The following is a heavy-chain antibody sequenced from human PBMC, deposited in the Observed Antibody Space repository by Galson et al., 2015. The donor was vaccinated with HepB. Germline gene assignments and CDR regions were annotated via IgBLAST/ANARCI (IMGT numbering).Heavy chain of an antibody. CDR3: AKTWIQLWSTGLHAFDI. D-gene: IGHD5-18*01. Sequence: SLRLSCAASGFTFSSYAMSWVRQAPGKGLEWVSAISGSGGSTYYADSVKGRFTISRDNSKNTLYLQMNSLRAEDTAVYYCAKTWIQLWSTGLHAFDIWGQGTMVTVSS. V-gene: IGHV3-23*01. J-gene: IGHJ3*02. CDR2: ISGSGGST. CDR1: GFTFSSYA.